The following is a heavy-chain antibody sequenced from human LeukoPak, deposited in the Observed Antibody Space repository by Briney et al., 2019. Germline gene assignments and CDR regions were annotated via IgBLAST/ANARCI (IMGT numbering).Heavy chain of an antibody. CDR1: GFTFDDYA. CDR2: ISWNSGSI. CDR3: ARDDLLHRNWFDP. D-gene: IGHD3-22*01. J-gene: IGHJ5*02. Sequence: GGSLRLSCAASGFTFDDYAMHWVRQAPGKGLEWVSGISWNSGSIGYADSVKGRFTISRDNAKNSLYLQMNSLRVEDTAFYYCARDDLLHRNWFDPWGQGTLVTVSS. V-gene: IGHV3-9*01.